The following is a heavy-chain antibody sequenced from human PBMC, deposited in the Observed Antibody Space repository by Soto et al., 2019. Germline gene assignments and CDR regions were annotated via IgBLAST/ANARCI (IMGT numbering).Heavy chain of an antibody. J-gene: IGHJ4*02. CDR1: GYTFTGYY. CDR3: ARAEWIAAAGTSFDY. Sequence: GASVKVSCKASGYTFTGYYMHWVRQAPGQGLEWMGWINPNSGGTNYAQKFQGRVTMTRDTSISTAYMELSRLRSDDTAVYYCARAEWIAAAGTSFDYWGQGTLVTVSS. D-gene: IGHD6-13*01. CDR2: INPNSGGT. V-gene: IGHV1-2*02.